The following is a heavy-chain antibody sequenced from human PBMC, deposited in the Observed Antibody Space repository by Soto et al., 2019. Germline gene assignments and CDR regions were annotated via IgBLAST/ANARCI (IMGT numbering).Heavy chain of an antibody. D-gene: IGHD2-8*02. CDR2: IWYDGTNK. J-gene: IGHJ6*02. V-gene: IGHV3-33*01. CDR3: AGAGGQPSV. CDR1: GFTFSNYG. Sequence: QVQLVESGGGVVQPGRSLRLSCAASGFTFSNYGMHWVGQAPGKGLEWVAAIWYDGTNKYYADSVKGRFTISRDNSKNTLYLQMNSLRAEDTAVYYCAGAGGQPSVWGQGTTVTVSS.